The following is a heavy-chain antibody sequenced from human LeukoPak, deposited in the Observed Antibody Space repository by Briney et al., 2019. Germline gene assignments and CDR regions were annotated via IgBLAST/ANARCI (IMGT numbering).Heavy chain of an antibody. V-gene: IGHV1-69*06. CDR3: ARAFRRVYYGSGSYYPIYYYYYMDV. CDR1: GGTFSSYA. CDR2: IIPIFGTA. J-gene: IGHJ6*03. D-gene: IGHD3-10*01. Sequence: ASVKVSCKASGGTFSSYAISWVRQAPGQGLEWMGGIIPIFGTANYAQKFQGRVTITADKSTSTAYMELSSLRSEDTAVYYCARAFRRVYYGSGSYYPIYYYYYMDVWGKGTTVTISS.